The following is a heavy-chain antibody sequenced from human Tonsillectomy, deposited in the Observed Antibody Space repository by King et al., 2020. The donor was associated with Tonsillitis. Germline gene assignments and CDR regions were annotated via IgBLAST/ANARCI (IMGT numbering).Heavy chain of an antibody. CDR2: ISGSGGST. CDR1: EFSFTNYA. Sequence: VQLVESGGGLVQSGGSLRLSCEDSEFSFTNYAMSWVRQAPGKGLEWVSSISGSGGSTYYADSVKGRFTISRDSSKNTLFLQMDSLRVEDTAVYYCAKDPAEVAGIDFYYGMDVWGQGTTVSVSS. J-gene: IGHJ6*02. V-gene: IGHV3-23*04. D-gene: IGHD6-19*01. CDR3: AKDPAEVAGIDFYYGMDV.